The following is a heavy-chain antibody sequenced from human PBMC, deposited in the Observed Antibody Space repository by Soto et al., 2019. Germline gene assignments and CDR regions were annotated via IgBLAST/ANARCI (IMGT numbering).Heavy chain of an antibody. CDR3: ARGGGGRWYSGDY. V-gene: IGHV1-8*01. J-gene: IGHJ4*02. D-gene: IGHD6-13*01. CDR2: MNPNSGDT. CDR1: GYTFTNYH. Sequence: QVQLVQSGAEVKKPGASVKVSCKASGYTFTNYHIHWVRQATGQGLEWMGWMNPNSGDTGYAQKFQGRVTITRDTSITAAYVELSGLRSEDTAVYYCARGGGGRWYSGDYWGQGTLVTVSS.